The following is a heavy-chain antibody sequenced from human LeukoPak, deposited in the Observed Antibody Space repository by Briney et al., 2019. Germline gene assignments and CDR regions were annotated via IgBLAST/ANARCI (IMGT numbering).Heavy chain of an antibody. Sequence: SETLSLTCTVSGDSMSSGYYWGRVRQPPGKGLEWIGSIYYTGSTYYNPSLKSRVTISVDTSKRHFSLKLSSVTAADTAVYYCARSNDYGDSWFDPWGQGTLVTVSS. V-gene: IGHV4-38-2*02. J-gene: IGHJ5*02. D-gene: IGHD4-17*01. CDR1: GDSMSSGYY. CDR2: IYYTGST. CDR3: ARSNDYGDSWFDP.